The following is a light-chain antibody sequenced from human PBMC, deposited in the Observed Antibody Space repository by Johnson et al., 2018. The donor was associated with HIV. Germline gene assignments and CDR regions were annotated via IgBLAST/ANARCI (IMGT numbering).Light chain of an antibody. Sequence: QSVLTQPPSVSAAPGQKVTISCSGSSSNIGSHYVSWYQQLPGTAPKLLIYENNKRPSGIPDRFSGSNSGTSATLGITGLQTGDEADYYCGTWDSNLSAYVFGTGTKVTVL. CDR3: GTWDSNLSAYV. CDR2: ENN. V-gene: IGLV1-51*02. CDR1: SSNIGSHY. J-gene: IGLJ1*01.